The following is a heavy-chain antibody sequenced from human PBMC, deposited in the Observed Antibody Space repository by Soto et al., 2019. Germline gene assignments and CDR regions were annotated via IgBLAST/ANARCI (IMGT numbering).Heavy chain of an antibody. CDR2: INHSGNT. D-gene: IGHD3-10*01. J-gene: IGHJ4*02. Sequence: SRISKHQRKGLEWIGEINHSGNTNYNPSLKSRVTISVDTSKKQFSLKLISVTAADTAVYYCAKRTQRAASITWFPLDYWGQGTLVTVSS. V-gene: IGHV4-34*01. CDR3: AKRTQRAASITWFPLDY.